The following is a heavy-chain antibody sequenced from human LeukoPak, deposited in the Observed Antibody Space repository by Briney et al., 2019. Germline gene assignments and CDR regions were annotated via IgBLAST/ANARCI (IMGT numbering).Heavy chain of an antibody. V-gene: IGHV4-34*01. Sequence: PSETLSLTCAVYGGSFSSYYWSWIRQPPGKGLEWIGEINHSGSTNYNPSLKSRVTISVDTSKNHFSLKLSSVTATDTAVYYCASGCYSDLYFQHWGQGTLVTVSS. CDR1: GGSFSSYY. CDR2: INHSGST. D-gene: IGHD2-15*01. J-gene: IGHJ1*01. CDR3: ASGCYSDLYFQH.